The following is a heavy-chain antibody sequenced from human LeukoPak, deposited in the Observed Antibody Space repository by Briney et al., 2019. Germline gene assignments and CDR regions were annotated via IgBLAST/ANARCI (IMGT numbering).Heavy chain of an antibody. CDR2: ISAYKGNT. J-gene: IGHJ6*03. D-gene: IGHD2-2*02. V-gene: IGHV1-18*01. Sequence: ASVKVSCKASGYTFTSYGISWVRHAPGQGLDWRGWISAYKGNTNYAQKIQGRVSMTTDTSTSTAYMELRSLRSDDTAVYYCARAGLLGYCSSTSCYRYYYYYMDVWGKGTTVTVS. CDR3: ARAGLLGYCSSTSCYRYYYYYMDV. CDR1: GYTFTSYG.